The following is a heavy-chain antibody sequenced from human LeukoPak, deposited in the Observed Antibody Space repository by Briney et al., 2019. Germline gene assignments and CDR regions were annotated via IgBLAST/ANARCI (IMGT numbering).Heavy chain of an antibody. CDR2: IYYSGAS. Sequence: SETLSLTCTVSGGSISSYYWSWSRQSPGMGLEWIGSIYYSGASDYNPSLTSRVTISADTSNNQFSLRLRSVAAAATAVYYCAREITLTGYKYGLGFNYWGQGTLVTVSS. CDR3: AREITLTGYKYGLGFNY. CDR1: GGSISSYY. J-gene: IGHJ4*02. D-gene: IGHD5-12*01. V-gene: IGHV4-59*01.